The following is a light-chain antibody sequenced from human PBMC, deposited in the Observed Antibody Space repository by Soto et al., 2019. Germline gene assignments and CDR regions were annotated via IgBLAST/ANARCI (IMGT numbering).Light chain of an antibody. J-gene: IGKJ4*01. CDR2: DAS. CDR3: QQRSNWPPRT. CDR1: QSVRSY. Sequence: EIVLTQSPATLSLSPGERATLSCRASQSVRSYLAWYQQKPGQAPRLLIYDASNRATGIPARFSGSGSGTDFTLTISSLEPEDFAVYYCQQRSNWPPRTFGGGTKVEIK. V-gene: IGKV3-11*01.